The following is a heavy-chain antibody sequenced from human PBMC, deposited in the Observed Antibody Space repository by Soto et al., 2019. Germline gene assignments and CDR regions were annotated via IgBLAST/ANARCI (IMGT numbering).Heavy chain of an antibody. V-gene: IGHV1-3*01. Sequence: LHWVRQAPGQRLEWMGWINAGNGNTKYSQKFQGRVTITRDTSASTAYMELSSLRSEDTAVYYCARSIVVVTALDYWGQGTLVTVSS. J-gene: IGHJ4*02. CDR3: ARSIVVVTALDY. CDR2: INAGNGNT. D-gene: IGHD2-21*02.